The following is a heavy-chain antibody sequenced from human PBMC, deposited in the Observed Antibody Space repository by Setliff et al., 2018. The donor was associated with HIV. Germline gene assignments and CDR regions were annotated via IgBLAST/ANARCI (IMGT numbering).Heavy chain of an antibody. V-gene: IGHV3-73*01. CDR2: IGSKANSYAT. Sequence: GGSLRLSCAASGFTFDNYGMTWVRQAPGKGLEWVGRIGSKANSYATAYAASVKGRFTTSREDSKNTAYLQMNSLKTEDTAVYYCKADSSGYPWGQGTLVTVSS. CDR1: GFTFDNYG. D-gene: IGHD3-22*01. CDR3: KADSSGYP. J-gene: IGHJ5*02.